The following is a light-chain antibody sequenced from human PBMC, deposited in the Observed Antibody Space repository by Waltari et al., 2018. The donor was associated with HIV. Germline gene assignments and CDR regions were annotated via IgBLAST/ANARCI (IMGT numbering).Light chain of an antibody. CDR3: SSYTSSNTFVV. CDR2: EVS. CDR1: SSDVGNYNR. J-gene: IGLJ2*01. Sequence: QSALTQPPSVSGSPGPSVTISCTGTSSDVGNYNRVSWYQQPPGSAPQLMIYEVSNRPAAVPRRFSGSKSGNTASPTISGLQAEDEADYYCSSYTSSNTFVVFGGGTKLTVL. V-gene: IGLV2-18*02.